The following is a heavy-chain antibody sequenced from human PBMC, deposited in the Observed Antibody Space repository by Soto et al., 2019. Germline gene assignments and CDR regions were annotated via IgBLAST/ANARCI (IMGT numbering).Heavy chain of an antibody. CDR1: GYTFTSYG. CDR3: ARILKLNPGVLPFDYYYYYMDV. Sequence: ASVKVSCKASGYTFTSYGISWVRQAPGQGLEWMGWISAYNGNTNYAQKLQGRVTMTTDTSTSTAYMELRSLRSDDTAVYYCARILKLNPGVLPFDYYYYYMDVWGKGTTVTVSS. D-gene: IGHD1-7*01. V-gene: IGHV1-18*01. J-gene: IGHJ6*03. CDR2: ISAYNGNT.